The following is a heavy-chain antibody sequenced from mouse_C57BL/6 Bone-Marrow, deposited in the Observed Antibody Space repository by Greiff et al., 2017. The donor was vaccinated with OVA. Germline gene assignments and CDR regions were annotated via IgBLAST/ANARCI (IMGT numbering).Heavy chain of an antibody. V-gene: IGHV1-39*01. CDR2: INPNYGTT. Sequence: EVKLQESGPELVKPGASVKISCKASGYSFTDYNMNWVKQSNGKSLEWIGVINPNYGTTSYNQKFKGKATLTVDQASSTAYMQLNSLTSEDSAVYYGARRGGYSSGYVDYFDYWGQGTTLTVSS. D-gene: IGHD3-2*02. J-gene: IGHJ2*01. CDR1: GYSFTDYN. CDR3: ARRGGYSSGYVDYFDY.